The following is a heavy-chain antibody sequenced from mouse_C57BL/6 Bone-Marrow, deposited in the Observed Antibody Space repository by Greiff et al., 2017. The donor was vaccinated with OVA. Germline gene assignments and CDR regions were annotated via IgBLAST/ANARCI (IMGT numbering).Heavy chain of an antibody. CDR1: GYTFTDYE. Sequence: QVQLQQSGAELVRPGASVTLSCKASGYTFTDYEMHWVKQTPVHGLAWIGAIDPETGGTAYNQKFKGKAILTADKSSSTAYMELRSLTSEDSAVYYCTKVYSRYAMDYWGQGTSVTVSS. V-gene: IGHV1-15*01. D-gene: IGHD2-1*01. CDR2: IDPETGGT. CDR3: TKVYSRYAMDY. J-gene: IGHJ4*01.